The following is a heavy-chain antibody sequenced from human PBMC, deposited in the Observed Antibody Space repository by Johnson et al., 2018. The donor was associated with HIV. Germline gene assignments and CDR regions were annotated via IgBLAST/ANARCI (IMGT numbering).Heavy chain of an antibody. V-gene: IGHV3-30*19. J-gene: IGHJ3*02. CDR1: GFRFTSYG. CDR3: ATVYYDILTGYYYDAFDI. D-gene: IGHD3-9*01. CDR2: ISYDGTDK. Sequence: QVQLVESGGGVVQPGRSLRLSCVASGFRFTSYGIHWVRQAPGKGLEWVAVISYDGTDKYYAESVKGRFTISRDNSKNTLYLQMNSLRAEDTALYYCATVYYDILTGYYYDAFDIWGQGTMVTVSS.